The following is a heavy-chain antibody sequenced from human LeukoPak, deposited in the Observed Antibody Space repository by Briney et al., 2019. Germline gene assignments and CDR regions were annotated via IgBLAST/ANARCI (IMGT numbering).Heavy chain of an antibody. V-gene: IGHV3-30-3*01. Sequence: SLRXXXXASGXXXSXYAXHWVRQAPGKGLEWVAVISYDGSNKYNADSVKGRFTISRDNSKNTLYLQMNSLRAEDTAVYYCARENYCPDYWGQGTLVTVSS. CDR2: ISYDGSNK. CDR1: GXXXSXYA. J-gene: IGHJ4*02. D-gene: IGHD1-7*01. CDR3: ARENYCPDY.